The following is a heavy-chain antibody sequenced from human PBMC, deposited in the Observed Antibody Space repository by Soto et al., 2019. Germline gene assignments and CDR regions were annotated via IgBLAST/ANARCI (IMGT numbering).Heavy chain of an antibody. J-gene: IGHJ4*02. CDR3: SRDDSDWFFN. V-gene: IGHV3-23*01. D-gene: IGHD3-9*01. CDR2: FRGDGTGA. Sequence: GGSLRLSCAASGFTFSSYAMSWVRQAPGKGLEWVSAFRGDGTGAHYADSVKGRFTISRDDSKKTAYLQMNSPESEDTAVYYCSRDDSDWFFNWGRGTLVTVSS. CDR1: GFTFSSYA.